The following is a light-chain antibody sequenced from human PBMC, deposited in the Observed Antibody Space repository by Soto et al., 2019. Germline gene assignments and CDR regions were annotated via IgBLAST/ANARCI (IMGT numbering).Light chain of an antibody. CDR1: QSIDNK. V-gene: IGKV1-5*01. CDR3: QPYNNWPLT. J-gene: IGKJ4*01. Sequence: DIQVTQSPSTLSRSVGDRVTITCRASQSIDNKLAWYQRKPGKAPKLLIYDASTLESGVPSTFDGSGFGTEFTLTISSLQPDDFAVYYCQPYNNWPLTFGGGTKVEIK. CDR2: DAS.